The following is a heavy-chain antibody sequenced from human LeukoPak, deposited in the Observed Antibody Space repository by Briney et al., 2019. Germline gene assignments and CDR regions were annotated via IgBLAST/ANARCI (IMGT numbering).Heavy chain of an antibody. Sequence: PSETLSLTCAVYGGSFSGYYWSWIRQPPGKGLEWIGEINHSGSTNYNPSLKSRVTISVDTSKNQFSLKLSSVTAADTAVYYCARHFQWLFVFDYWGQGTLVTVSS. CDR1: GGSFSGYY. CDR3: ARHFQWLFVFDY. CDR2: INHSGST. V-gene: IGHV4-34*01. D-gene: IGHD6-19*01. J-gene: IGHJ4*02.